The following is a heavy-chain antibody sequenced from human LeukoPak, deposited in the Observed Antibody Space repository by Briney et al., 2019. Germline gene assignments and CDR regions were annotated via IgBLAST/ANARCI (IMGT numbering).Heavy chain of an antibody. V-gene: IGHV1-18*01. J-gene: IGHJ4*02. D-gene: IGHD3-3*01. CDR3: ARERAHDYDFWSGFQNYFDY. CDR1: GYTLTSYG. Sequence: GASVKVSCKASGYTLTSYGISWMRQAPGQGLEWMGWISAYNGNTNYAQKLQGRVTMTTDTSTSTAYMELRSLRSDDTAVYYCARERAHDYDFWSGFQNYFDYWGQGTLVTVSS. CDR2: ISAYNGNT.